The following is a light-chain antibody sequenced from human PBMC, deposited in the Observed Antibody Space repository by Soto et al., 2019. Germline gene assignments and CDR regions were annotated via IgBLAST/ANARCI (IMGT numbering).Light chain of an antibody. CDR2: EVS. CDR1: NSDVGSYNL. CDR3: CSYAGSSTQSYV. Sequence: QSALTQPASVSGSPGQSITISCTGTNSDVGSYNLVSWYQQHPGKAPKVIIYEVSERPSGVSDRFSGSKSGNTASLMISGLQAEDEADYYCCSYAGSSTQSYVFGSGTKV. V-gene: IGLV2-23*02. J-gene: IGLJ1*01.